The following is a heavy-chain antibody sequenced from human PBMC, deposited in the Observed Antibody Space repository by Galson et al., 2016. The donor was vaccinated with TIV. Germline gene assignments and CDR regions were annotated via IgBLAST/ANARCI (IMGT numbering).Heavy chain of an antibody. Sequence: ETLSLTCAVYGGSFSGYYWNWIRQPPGRGLEWIGEINHSGSTNYNASLKSRVTISVDTSKSQFSLKLSSMTAADTAVYYCARGPGAYHDFWSGYSPTANYYMDVWGKGTTVTVS. CDR1: GGSFSGYY. D-gene: IGHD3-3*01. CDR2: INHSGST. J-gene: IGHJ6*03. V-gene: IGHV4-34*01. CDR3: ARGPGAYHDFWSGYSPTANYYMDV.